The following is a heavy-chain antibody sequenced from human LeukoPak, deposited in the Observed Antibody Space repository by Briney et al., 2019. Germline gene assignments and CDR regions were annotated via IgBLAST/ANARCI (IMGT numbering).Heavy chain of an antibody. V-gene: IGHV3-21*01. J-gene: IGHJ4*02. CDR2: ISSSSSYI. D-gene: IGHD6-19*01. Sequence: GGSLRLSCAASGFTFSSYSMNWVRQAPGKGLEWVSSISSSSSYIYYADSVKGRFTISRDNAKNSLYLQMNSLRAEDTAVYYCARDSIAVAGSLDYWGQGTLVTVSS. CDR3: ARDSIAVAGSLDY. CDR1: GFTFSSYS.